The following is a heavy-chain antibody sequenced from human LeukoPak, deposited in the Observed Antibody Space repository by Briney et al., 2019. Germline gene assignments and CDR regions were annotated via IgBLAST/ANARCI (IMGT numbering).Heavy chain of an antibody. Sequence: PSEPLSLTCTVSGGSISSYYWSWIRQPPGKGLEWIGYIYYSGSTNYNPSLKSRVTISVDTSKNQFSLKLSSVTAADTAVYYCAREKGGSYTLDAFDIWGQGTMVTVSS. J-gene: IGHJ3*02. V-gene: IGHV4-59*01. D-gene: IGHD1-26*01. CDR3: AREKGGSYTLDAFDI. CDR2: IYYSGST. CDR1: GGSISSYY.